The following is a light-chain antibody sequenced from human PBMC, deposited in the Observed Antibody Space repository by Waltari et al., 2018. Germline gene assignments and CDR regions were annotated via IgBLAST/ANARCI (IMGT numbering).Light chain of an antibody. CDR3: QVWHNNRDTPW. CDR1: KIGGTR. V-gene: IGLV3-21*02. CDR2: DDT. Sequence: YALTPPPSVSVAPGQTARMICGGAKIGGTRVHWYQQKPGQAPVLVVFDDTNRPSGIPDRISGSKSGTTATLTISRVETGDEAAYFCQVWHNNRDTPWFGGGTKLTVL. J-gene: IGLJ3*02.